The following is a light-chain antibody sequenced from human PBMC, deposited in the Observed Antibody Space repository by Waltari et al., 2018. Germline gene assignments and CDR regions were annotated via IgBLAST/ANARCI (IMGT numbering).Light chain of an antibody. J-gene: IGLJ2*01. CDR3: SSYTSSTYPVV. V-gene: IGLV2-14*01. CDR1: SSDVGGYNY. Sequence: QSALTQPASVSGSPGQSVTLSCTGTSSDVGGYNYVSRYQQTPGTAPKLMIYEVTHRPSGVSNRFSGSKSGNTASLTISGLQAEDEADYYCSSYTSSTYPVVFGGGTKLTVL. CDR2: EVT.